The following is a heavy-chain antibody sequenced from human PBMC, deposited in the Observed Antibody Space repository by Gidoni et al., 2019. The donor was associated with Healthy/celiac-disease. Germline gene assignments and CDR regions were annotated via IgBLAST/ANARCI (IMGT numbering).Heavy chain of an antibody. CDR1: GYTFTGYY. Sequence: QVQLVQSGAEVKKPGASVKVSCKASGYTFTGYYMHWVRQAPGQELEWMGWINPNSGGTNYAHKFQGRVTMTRDTSISTAYMELSRLRSDDTAVYYCARVEGPPGVLPKGDYFDYWGQGTLVTVSS. CDR2: INPNSGGT. V-gene: IGHV1-2*07. J-gene: IGHJ4*02. CDR3: ARVEGPPGVLPKGDYFDY. D-gene: IGHD2-15*01.